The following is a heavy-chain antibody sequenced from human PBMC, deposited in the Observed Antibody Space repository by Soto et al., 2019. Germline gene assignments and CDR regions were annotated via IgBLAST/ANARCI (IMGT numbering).Heavy chain of an antibody. CDR3: AREGGAPGAFDH. J-gene: IGHJ4*02. V-gene: IGHV1-69*01. CDR2: FTLVFGTA. Sequence: QVQLVQSGAEVKKPGSSVKVSCKASGGTFRTYTISWVRQAPGQGLEWMGGFTLVFGTADYAQKFQGRVTITADESTSTAYMELSSLRSEDTAVYYCAREGGAPGAFDHWGQGTLVTVSS. CDR1: GGTFRTYT. D-gene: IGHD7-27*01.